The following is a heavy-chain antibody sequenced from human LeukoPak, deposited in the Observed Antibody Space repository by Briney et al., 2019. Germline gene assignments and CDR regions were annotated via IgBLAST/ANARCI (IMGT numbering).Heavy chain of an antibody. D-gene: IGHD5-18*01. Sequence: GGSLRLSCAASGFTFSSYAMSWVRQAPGKGLEWVSVIYSGCSTYYADSVKGRFTISRDNSKNTLYLQMNSLRAEDTAVYYCARELREMVTPNLYYYMDVWGKGTTVTVSS. CDR3: ARELREMVTPNLYYYMDV. J-gene: IGHJ6*03. CDR1: GFTFSSYA. CDR2: IYSGCST. V-gene: IGHV3-53*01.